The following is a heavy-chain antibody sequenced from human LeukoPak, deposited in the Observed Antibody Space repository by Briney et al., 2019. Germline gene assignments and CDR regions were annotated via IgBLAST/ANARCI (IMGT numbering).Heavy chain of an antibody. CDR2: IYSGGST. Sequence: GGSLRLSCAASEFTVSSNYMSWVRQAPGKGLEWVSVIYSGGSTYYADSVKGRFTISRDNSKNTLYLQMNSLRAEDTAVYYCARGVDSSGWYGGPFDYWGQGTLVTVSS. CDR3: ARGVDSSGWYGGPFDY. J-gene: IGHJ4*02. CDR1: EFTVSSNY. D-gene: IGHD6-19*01. V-gene: IGHV3-53*01.